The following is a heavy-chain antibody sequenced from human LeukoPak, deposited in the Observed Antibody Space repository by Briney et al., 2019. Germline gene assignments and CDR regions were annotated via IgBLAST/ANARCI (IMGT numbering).Heavy chain of an antibody. CDR2: IYHSGST. V-gene: IGHV4-38-2*01. CDR1: GYSISSGYY. D-gene: IGHD5-18*01. J-gene: IGHJ4*02. Sequence: SETLSLTCAVSGYSISSGYYWGWIRQPPGKGLEWIGSIYHSGSTYYNPSLKSRVTISVDTSTNQFSLKLSSVTAADTAVYYCARRGWDTAMDYWGQGTLVTVSS. CDR3: ARRGWDTAMDY.